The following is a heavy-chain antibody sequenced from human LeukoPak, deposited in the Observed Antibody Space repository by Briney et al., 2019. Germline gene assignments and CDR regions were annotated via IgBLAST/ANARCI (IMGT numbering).Heavy chain of an antibody. Sequence: SQTLSLTCAISGDSVSSNSAAWDWIRQSPSRGLEWLGRAYYRSKWSNDDAVSVKSRITINPDTSKKQFSLQLNSVTPEDTAVYYCARDQGSSWSRYYFDYWGQGTLVTVSS. CDR2: AYYRSKWSN. CDR1: GDSVSSNSAA. V-gene: IGHV6-1*01. D-gene: IGHD6-13*01. CDR3: ARDQGSSWSRYYFDY. J-gene: IGHJ4*02.